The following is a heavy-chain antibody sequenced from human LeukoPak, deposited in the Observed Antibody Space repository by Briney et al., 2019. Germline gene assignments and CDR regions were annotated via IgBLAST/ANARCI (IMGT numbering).Heavy chain of an antibody. V-gene: IGHV3-66*01. CDR2: IYSGSST. CDR3: AGSMIVVVINAFDI. CDR1: GFTVSSNY. Sequence: GGSLRLSCAASGFTVSSNYMSWVRQAPGKGLEWVSVIYSGSSTYYADSVKGRFTISRDNSKNTLYLQMNSLRAEDTAVYYCAGSMIVVVINAFDIWGQGTMVTVSS. D-gene: IGHD3-22*01. J-gene: IGHJ3*02.